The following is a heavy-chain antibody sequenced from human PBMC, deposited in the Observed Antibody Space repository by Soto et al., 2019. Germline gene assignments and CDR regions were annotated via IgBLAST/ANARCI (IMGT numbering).Heavy chain of an antibody. Sequence: GSGPTLAHPTQTLTLPCTLSGFSRPTSGVGVGWMRQPPGKDLESLALIYWNDDKRYSPSLKSRLTITKDTSKNQVVLTMTNMDPVDTATYYCAHSRPTPNWFDPWGQGALVTVSS. V-gene: IGHV2-5*01. CDR1: GFSRPTSGVG. CDR2: IYWNDDK. CDR3: AHSRPTPNWFDP. J-gene: IGHJ5*02.